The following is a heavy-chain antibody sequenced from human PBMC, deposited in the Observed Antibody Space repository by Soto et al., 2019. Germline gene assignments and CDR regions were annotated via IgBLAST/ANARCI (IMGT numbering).Heavy chain of an antibody. Sequence: VGSLRLSCAASGFTFSSYAMSWVRQAPGKGLEWVSAISGSGGSTYYADSVKGRFTISRDNSKNTLYLQMNSLRAEDTAVYYCAKDQVGRQWTYYFDYWGQGTLVTVSS. CDR2: ISGSGGST. CDR1: GFTFSSYA. V-gene: IGHV3-23*01. D-gene: IGHD6-19*01. J-gene: IGHJ4*02. CDR3: AKDQVGRQWTYYFDY.